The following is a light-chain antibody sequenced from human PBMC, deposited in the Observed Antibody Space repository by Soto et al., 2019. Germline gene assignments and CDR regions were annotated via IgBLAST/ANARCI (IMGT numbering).Light chain of an antibody. V-gene: IGKV1-5*01. Sequence: DIQMTQSPSILSASVGDRVTITCRASQSISNWLAWYQHKPGRAPKVLIYDASSLQSGVPSRFSGSGSGTEFTLTINSLQPDDIATYYCQQFKSYSYTFGQGTNLE. CDR2: DAS. CDR3: QQFKSYSYT. J-gene: IGKJ2*01. CDR1: QSISNW.